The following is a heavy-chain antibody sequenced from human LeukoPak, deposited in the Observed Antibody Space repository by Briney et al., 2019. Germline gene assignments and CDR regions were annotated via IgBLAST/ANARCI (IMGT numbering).Heavy chain of an antibody. J-gene: IGHJ4*02. Sequence: SETLSVTCAVPGGSISSGRYCWGWIRQPPGEWLEWIGSIYYSGSTYYNSSLKSRLTISVHTSKNQFSLKLSSVTAADTAVYYCARHGRGYSGNVVDYWGPGTLVIVSS. V-gene: IGHV4-39*01. CDR2: IYYSGST. D-gene: IGHD5-12*01. CDR1: GGSISSGRYC. CDR3: ARHGRGYSGNVVDY.